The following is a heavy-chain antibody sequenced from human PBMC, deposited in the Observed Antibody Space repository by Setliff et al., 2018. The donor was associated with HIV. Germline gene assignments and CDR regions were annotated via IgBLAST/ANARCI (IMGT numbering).Heavy chain of an antibody. CDR2: INSNGGST. CDR1: GFTFSSYA. CDR3: AKGASFSGSYFDY. V-gene: IGHV3-23*01. J-gene: IGHJ4*02. D-gene: IGHD5-12*01. Sequence: GGSLRLSCAASGFTFSSYAMSWVRQAPGKGLEWVSTINSNGGSTYYADSVKGRFTISRDNSKNTLSPQMNSLRVEDTAVYYCAKGASFSGSYFDYWGQGTLVTVSS.